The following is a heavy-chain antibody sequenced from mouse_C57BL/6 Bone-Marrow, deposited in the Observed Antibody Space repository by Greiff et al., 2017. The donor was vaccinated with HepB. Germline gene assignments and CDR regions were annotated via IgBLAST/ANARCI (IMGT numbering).Heavy chain of an antibody. V-gene: IGHV5-9*01. CDR1: GFTFSSYT. D-gene: IGHD2-1*01. J-gene: IGHJ3*01. Sequence: EVQRVDSGGGLVKPGGSLKLSCAASGFTFSSYTMSWVRQTPEKRLEWVATISGGGGNTYYPDSVKGRFTISRDNAKNTLYLQMSSLRSEDTALYYCARHATGIYYGNYEGFAYWGQGTLVTVSA. CDR2: ISGGGGNT. CDR3: ARHATGIYYGNYEGFAY.